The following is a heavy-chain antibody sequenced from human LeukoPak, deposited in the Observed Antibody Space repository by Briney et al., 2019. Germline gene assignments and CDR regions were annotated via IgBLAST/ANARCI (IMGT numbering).Heavy chain of an antibody. V-gene: IGHV4-59*01. CDR2: IFYSGDT. D-gene: IGHD3-16*01. CDR3: ARDQLGDAVDI. J-gene: IGHJ3*02. CDR1: GGSFSSYY. Sequence: SETLSLTCTVSGGSFSSYYWTWIRQPPGRGLEWIGYIFYSGDTNYNPSLKSRVTMSLDTSKNQFSQRLNSVTAADTAVYYCARDQLGDAVDIWGQGTMVTVSS.